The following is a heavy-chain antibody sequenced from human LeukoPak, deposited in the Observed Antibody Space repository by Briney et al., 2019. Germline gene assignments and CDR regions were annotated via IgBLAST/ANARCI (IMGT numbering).Heavy chain of an antibody. V-gene: IGHV4-31*03. CDR3: ARVGGYGDYYFDY. Sequence: SETLSLTCTVSGGSISSGAYYWSWIRQHPGKGLEWIVCIYYSGSTSYNPSLKSRVTISVDTSKNQFSLRLSSVTAADTALYYCARVGGYGDYYFDYWGQGTLVTVSS. J-gene: IGHJ4*02. CDR1: GGSISSGAYY. D-gene: IGHD4-17*01. CDR2: IYYSGST.